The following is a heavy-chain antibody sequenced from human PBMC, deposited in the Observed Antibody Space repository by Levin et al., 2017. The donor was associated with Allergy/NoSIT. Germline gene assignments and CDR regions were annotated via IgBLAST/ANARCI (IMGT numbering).Heavy chain of an antibody. CDR1: GFTFSSYG. V-gene: IGHV3-30*18. Sequence: HPGGSLRLSCAASGFTFSSYGMHWVRQAPGKGLEWVAVISYDGSYKYYADSVKGRFTISRDNSKNTLYLQMNSLRAEDTAVYYCAKTTYYYGSGSYLIGSHYLYNMDVWGKGTTVTVSS. D-gene: IGHD3-10*01. J-gene: IGHJ6*03. CDR2: ISYDGSYK. CDR3: AKTTYYYGSGSYLIGSHYLYNMDV.